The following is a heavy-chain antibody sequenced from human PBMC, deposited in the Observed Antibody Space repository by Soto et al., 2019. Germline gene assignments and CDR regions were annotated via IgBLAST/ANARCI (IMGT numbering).Heavy chain of an antibody. V-gene: IGHV4-59*01. J-gene: IGHJ5*02. CDR3: ARDRLANWFDP. CDR1: GGSISSYY. D-gene: IGHD3-9*01. CDR2: IYYSGST. Sequence: ASETLSLTCTVSGGSISSYYWNWIRQPPGKGLEWIGYIYYSGSTKYNPSLKSRVTISVDTSKNQFSLKLSSVTAADTAVYYCARDRLANWFDPWGQGTLVTAPQ.